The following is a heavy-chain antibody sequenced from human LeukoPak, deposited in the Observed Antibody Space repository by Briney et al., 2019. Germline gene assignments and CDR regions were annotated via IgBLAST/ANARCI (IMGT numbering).Heavy chain of an antibody. V-gene: IGHV4-39*01. CDR1: GGSISSSSYY. Sequence: SETLSLTCTVSGGSISSSSYYWGWIRQPPGKGLEWIGSIYYSGSTYHNPSLKSRVTISVDTSKNQFSLKLSSVTAADTAVYSCARAYCGGDCYTRGPFDYWGQGTLVTVSS. J-gene: IGHJ4*02. D-gene: IGHD2-21*02. CDR3: ARAYCGGDCYTRGPFDY. CDR2: IYYSGST.